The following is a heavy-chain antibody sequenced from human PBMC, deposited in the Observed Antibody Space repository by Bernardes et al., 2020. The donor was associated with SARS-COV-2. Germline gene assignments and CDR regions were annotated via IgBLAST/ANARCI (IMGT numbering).Heavy chain of an antibody. V-gene: IGHV1-18*03. D-gene: IGHD3-3*01. CDR1: GYMLKMYG. CDR3: ARSPPGVGRISIFGVFIGPDSYHYMDV. Sequence: SMEVCWEASGYMLKMYGVTWVRKTPGQGLEWVGWISAYNGTIKYAQTLQGSVPMPTATSTSTAYMELWDLRSDDMARYFCARSPPGVGRISIFGVFIGPDSYHYMDVWGPGTMVHVSS. J-gene: IGHJ3*01. CDR2: ISAYNGTI.